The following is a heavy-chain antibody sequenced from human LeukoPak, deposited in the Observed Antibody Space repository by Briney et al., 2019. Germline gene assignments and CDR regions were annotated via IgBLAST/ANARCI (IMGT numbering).Heavy chain of an antibody. V-gene: IGHV4-61*08. CDR3: AREGEYSAGYFDY. CDR1: GGSISSGGYY. J-gene: IGHJ4*02. CDR2: IYYSGTT. D-gene: IGHD6-6*01. Sequence: SQTLSLTCTVSGGSISSGGYYWSWIRQPPGKGLEWIGYIYYSGTTNYNPSLKSRVTISVGTSKNQFSLKLSSVTAADTAVYYCAREGEYSAGYFDYWGQGTLVTVSS.